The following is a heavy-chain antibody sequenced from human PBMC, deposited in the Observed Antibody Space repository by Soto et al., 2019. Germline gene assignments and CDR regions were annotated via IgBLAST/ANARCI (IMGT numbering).Heavy chain of an antibody. CDR1: GFSLSTSGMC. J-gene: IGHJ3*02. CDR3: ARTSLESGIVLVPAAMAQAFDI. Sequence: SGPTLVNPTQTLTLTCTFSGFSLSTSGMCVSWIRQPPGKALEWLARIDWDDDKYYSTSLKTRLTISKDTSKNQVVLTMTNMDPVDTATYYCARTSLESGIVLVPAAMAQAFDIWGQGTVVTVSS. V-gene: IGHV2-70*11. CDR2: IDWDDDK. D-gene: IGHD2-2*01.